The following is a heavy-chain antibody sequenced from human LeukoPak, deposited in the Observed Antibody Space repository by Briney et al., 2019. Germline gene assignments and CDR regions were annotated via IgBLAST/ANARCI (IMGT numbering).Heavy chain of an antibody. Sequence: ASVKVSCKASGYTFTSYYMHWVRQARGQGLEWMGIINTSGGSTSYAQKFQGRVTMTRDTSTSTVYMALTSLRSEDTAVYYCAVGGSGWSRSFDYWGQGTLVTVSS. CDR2: INTSGGST. J-gene: IGHJ4*02. V-gene: IGHV1-46*01. CDR3: AVGGSGWSRSFDY. CDR1: GYTFTSYY. D-gene: IGHD6-19*01.